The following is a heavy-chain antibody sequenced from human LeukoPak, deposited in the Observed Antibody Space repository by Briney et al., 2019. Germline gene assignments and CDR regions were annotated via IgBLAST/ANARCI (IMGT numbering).Heavy chain of an antibody. CDR1: GYTFTSYA. CDR3: ARDAASQRIQLWLLYFPPYMDV. J-gene: IGHJ6*03. V-gene: IGHV7-4-1*02. CDR2: INTNTGNP. Sequence: ASVKVSCKASGYTFTSYAMNWVRQAPGQGLEWMGWINTNTGNPTYAQGFTGRLVFSLDTSVSTAYLQISSLKAEDTAVYYCARDAASQRIQLWLLYFPPYMDVWGKGTTVTVSS. D-gene: IGHD5-18*01.